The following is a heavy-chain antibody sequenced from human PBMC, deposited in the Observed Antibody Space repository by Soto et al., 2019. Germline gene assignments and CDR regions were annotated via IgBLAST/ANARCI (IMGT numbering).Heavy chain of an antibody. D-gene: IGHD2-21*02. V-gene: IGHV3-30*18. CDR3: AKGTGFMTARNYYGMDV. CDR2: ISYDGSNK. CDR1: GFTFSSYG. J-gene: IGHJ6*02. Sequence: GGSLRLSCAASGFTFSSYGMHWVRQAPGKGLEWVAVISYDGSNKYYADSVKGRFTISRDNSKNTLYLQMNSLRAEDTAVYYCAKGTGFMTARNYYGMDVWGQGTTVTVSS.